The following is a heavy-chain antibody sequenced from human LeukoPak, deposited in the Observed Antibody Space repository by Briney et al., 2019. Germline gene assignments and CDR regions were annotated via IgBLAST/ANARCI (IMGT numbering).Heavy chain of an antibody. V-gene: IGHV3-7*01. CDR3: ASDSGYERTPPFDY. D-gene: IGHD5-12*01. CDR2: IKQDGSEK. CDR1: GFTFSSYW. J-gene: IGHJ4*02. Sequence: GGSLRLSCAASGFTFSSYWMSWVRQAPGKGLEWVANIKQDGSEKYYVGSVKGRFTISRDNAENSLYLQMNSLRAEDTAVYYCASDSGYERTPPFDYWGQGTLVTVSS.